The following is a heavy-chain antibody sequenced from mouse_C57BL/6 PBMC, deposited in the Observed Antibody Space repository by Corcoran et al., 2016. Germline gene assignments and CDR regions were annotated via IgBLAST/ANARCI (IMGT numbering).Heavy chain of an antibody. Sequence: QVQLKQSGAELVRPGASVKLSCKASGYTFTDYYINWVKQRPGQGLEWIARIYPGSGNTYYNEKFKGKATLTAEKSSSTAYMQLSSLTSEDSAVYFCARYDGNYCYFDVWGTGTTVTVSS. CDR1: GYTFTDYY. V-gene: IGHV1-76*01. D-gene: IGHD2-1*01. CDR2: IYPGSGNT. J-gene: IGHJ1*03. CDR3: ARYDGNYCYFDV.